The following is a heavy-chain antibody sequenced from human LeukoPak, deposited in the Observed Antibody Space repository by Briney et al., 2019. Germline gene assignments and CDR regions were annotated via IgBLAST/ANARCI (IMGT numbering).Heavy chain of an antibody. D-gene: IGHD2-2*01. V-gene: IGHV3-74*01. J-gene: IGHJ4*02. CDR2: INTDGDIT. CDR1: GFTFSSYW. CDR3: ARGGVQPVDY. Sequence: GASLRLSCAASGFTFSSYWMQWVRQAPGKGLAWVADINTDGDITRYADSLKGRFTISRDNAKNTLYLQMKSLRDEDTSIYYCARGGVQPVDYWGQGTLVTVSS.